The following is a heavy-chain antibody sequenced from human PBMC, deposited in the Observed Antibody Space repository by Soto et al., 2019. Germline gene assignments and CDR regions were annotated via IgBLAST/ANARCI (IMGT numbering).Heavy chain of an antibody. Sequence: PXGSLGLSSAASGFTVSSYWSGWVRRSAGKGSEWVANIKQDGSEKYYVDSVKGRFTISRDNAKNSLYLQMNRLRAEDTAVYYCASQGYGSGSYYFDYWGQGTLVTVSS. CDR1: GFTVSSYW. CDR3: ASQGYGSGSYYFDY. J-gene: IGHJ4*02. V-gene: IGHV3-7*01. D-gene: IGHD3-10*01. CDR2: IKQDGSEK.